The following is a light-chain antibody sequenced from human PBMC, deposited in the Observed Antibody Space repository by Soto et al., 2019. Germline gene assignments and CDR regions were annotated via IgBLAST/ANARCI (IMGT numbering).Light chain of an antibody. CDR1: SSDVGSYNL. CDR3: CSYAGSSTFL. Sequence: QSALTQPASVSGSPGQSITISCTGTSSDVGSYNLVSRYQQHPGKAPKLMIYEVSKRPSGVSNRFSGSKSGNTASLTISGLQAEDEADYYCCSYAGSSTFLFGTGTKLTVL. V-gene: IGLV2-23*02. J-gene: IGLJ1*01. CDR2: EVS.